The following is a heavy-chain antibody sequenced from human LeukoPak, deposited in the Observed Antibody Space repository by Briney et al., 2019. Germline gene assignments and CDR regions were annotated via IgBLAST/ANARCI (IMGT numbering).Heavy chain of an antibody. Sequence: TSETLSLTCAVYGGSFSAYYWSWIRQPPGKGLEWIGKINHGGSTNYNPSLKSRVTISVDASKNQFSLKLNSVTAAGTAVYYCARGYGDFGAVDYWGQGTLVTVSS. V-gene: IGHV4-34*01. J-gene: IGHJ4*02. D-gene: IGHD4-17*01. CDR2: INHGGST. CDR1: GGSFSAYY. CDR3: ARGYGDFGAVDY.